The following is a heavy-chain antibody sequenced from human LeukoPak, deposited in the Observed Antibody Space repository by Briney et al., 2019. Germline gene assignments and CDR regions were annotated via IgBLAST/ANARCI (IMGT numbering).Heavy chain of an antibody. CDR3: ARVTGSPTSRDGYNWGFDY. J-gene: IGHJ4*02. Sequence: GSSVKVSCKASGGTFSSHAISWVRQAPGQGLEWMGRIIPILGIANYAQKFQGRVTITADKSTSTAYMELSSLRSEDTAVYYCARVTGSPTSRDGYNWGFDYWGQGTLVTVSS. CDR1: GGTFSSHA. CDR2: IIPILGIA. D-gene: IGHD5-24*01. V-gene: IGHV1-69*04.